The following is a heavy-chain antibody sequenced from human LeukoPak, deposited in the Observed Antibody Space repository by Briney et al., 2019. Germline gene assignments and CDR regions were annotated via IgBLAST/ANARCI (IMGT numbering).Heavy chain of an antibody. D-gene: IGHD2-2*02. J-gene: IGHJ4*02. CDR2: ISTYNGDT. CDR3: ARDCSSTSCYNVY. V-gene: IGHV1-18*01. CDR1: GYTFTNHG. Sequence: ASVKVSCKASGYTFTNHGFSWVRQAPGQGLEWVGWISTYNGDTNYAQNLQGRVTMTTDTSTSTAYMEMRSLRSDDTAVYYCARDCSSTSCYNVYWGQGTLVTVSS.